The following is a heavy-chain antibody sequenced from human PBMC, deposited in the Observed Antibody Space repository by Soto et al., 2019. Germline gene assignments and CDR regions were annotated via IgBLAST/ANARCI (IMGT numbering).Heavy chain of an antibody. V-gene: IGHV1-69*08. CDR1: GGTFSSYT. D-gene: IGHD1-1*01. Sequence: QVQLVQSGAEVKKAGSSVKVSCKASGGTFSSYTISWVRQAPGQGLEWMGRIIPILGIANYAQKFQGRVTITADKSTSTAYMELSSLRSEDTAVYYCARDPQLEWLGYWGQGTLVTVSS. CDR2: IIPILGIA. CDR3: ARDPQLEWLGY. J-gene: IGHJ4*02.